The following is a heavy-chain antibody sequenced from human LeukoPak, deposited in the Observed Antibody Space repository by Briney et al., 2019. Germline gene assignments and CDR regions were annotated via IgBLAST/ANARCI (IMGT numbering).Heavy chain of an antibody. D-gene: IGHD6-13*01. V-gene: IGHV3-23*01. Sequence: GGSLRLSCAASGFTFSSYAMSWARQAPGKGLEWVSGLSGSGGNTIYADSVKGRFTISRDNSKNTLYLQMNSLRAEDTAVYYCARHLRVGIAAAGRTAGLDYWGQGTLVTVSS. CDR2: LSGSGGNT. CDR3: ARHLRVGIAAAGRTAGLDY. J-gene: IGHJ4*02. CDR1: GFTFSSYA.